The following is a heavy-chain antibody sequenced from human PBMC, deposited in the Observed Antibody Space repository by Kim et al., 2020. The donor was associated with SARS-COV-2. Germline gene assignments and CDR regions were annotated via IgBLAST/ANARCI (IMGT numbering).Heavy chain of an antibody. CDR1: GGSFSGYY. Sequence: SETLSLTCAVYGGSFSGYYWSWIRQPPGKGLEWIGEINHSGSTNYNPSLKSRVTISVDTSKNQFSLKLSSVTAADTDVYYCARGGLLTGRWFDPWGQGTLVTVSS. D-gene: IGHD1-26*01. CDR3: ARGGLLTGRWFDP. J-gene: IGHJ5*02. CDR2: INHSGST. V-gene: IGHV4-34*01.